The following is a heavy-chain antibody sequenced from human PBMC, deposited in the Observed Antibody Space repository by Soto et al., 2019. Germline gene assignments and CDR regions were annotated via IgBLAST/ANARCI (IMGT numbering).Heavy chain of an antibody. CDR1: GYTFASYG. Sequence: QVQLVQSGAEVKKPGASVKVSCKASGYTFASYGISWVRQAPGQGLEWMGWISAYNGNTNYAQKFQGRVTMTTDTSAXXAXMXXRSLRSDDRAVYSCAREGTCSSTSCPTYFSFGMDVWGQGTTVTVSS. V-gene: IGHV1-18*01. CDR3: AREGTCSSTSCPTYFSFGMDV. J-gene: IGHJ6*02. CDR2: ISAYNGNT. D-gene: IGHD2-2*01.